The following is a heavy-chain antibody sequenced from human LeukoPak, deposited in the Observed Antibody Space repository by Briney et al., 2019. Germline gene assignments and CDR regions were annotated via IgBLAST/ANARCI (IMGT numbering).Heavy chain of an antibody. Sequence: GGSLRLSCTASGFTFGDYAMNWVRQAPGKGLEWVGRIKSNNDGGTTDYAAPVKGRVTISRDDSKNTLYLQMNNLKTEDTAVYYCTTFPSGFDIWGQGTVVSVSS. CDR3: TTFPSGFDI. J-gene: IGHJ3*02. CDR2: IKSNNDGGTT. V-gene: IGHV3-15*05. CDR1: GFTFGDYA. D-gene: IGHD3-3*01.